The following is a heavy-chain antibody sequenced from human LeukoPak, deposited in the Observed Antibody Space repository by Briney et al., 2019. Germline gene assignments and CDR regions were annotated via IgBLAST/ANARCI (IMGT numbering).Heavy chain of an antibody. Sequence: SETLSLTCTVSGGSISSHYWSWVRQPPGKGLEWIGYIYYSGSTNYNPSLKSRVTISVDTSKNQFSLKLSSVTAADSAVYYCARLTRLSTSPDRYYLDYWGQGTLVTVSS. D-gene: IGHD6-6*01. CDR3: ARLTRLSTSPDRYYLDY. CDR2: IYYSGST. CDR1: GGSISSHY. J-gene: IGHJ4*02. V-gene: IGHV4-59*11.